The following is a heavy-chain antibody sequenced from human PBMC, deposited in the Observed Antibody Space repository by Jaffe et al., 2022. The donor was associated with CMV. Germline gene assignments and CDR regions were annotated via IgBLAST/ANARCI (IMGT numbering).Heavy chain of an antibody. Sequence: EVQLLESGGGLVQPGGSLRLSCAASGFTFSSYAMSWVRQAPGKGLEWVSAISGSGGSTYYADSVKGRFTISRDNSKNTLYLQMNSLRAEDTAVYYCAKDPYDSSGSKGARGWWWGQGTLVTVSS. CDR2: ISGSGGST. CDR3: AKDPYDSSGSKGARGWW. V-gene: IGHV3-23*01. D-gene: IGHD3-22*01. J-gene: IGHJ4*02. CDR1: GFTFSSYA.